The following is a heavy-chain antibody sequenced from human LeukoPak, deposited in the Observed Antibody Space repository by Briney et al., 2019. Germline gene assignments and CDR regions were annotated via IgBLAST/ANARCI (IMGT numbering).Heavy chain of an antibody. CDR1: GGSISSYY. CDR3: ARATAVAGNHY. J-gene: IGHJ4*02. CDR2: IYYSGST. Sequence: SETLSLTCTVSGGSISSYYWSWIRQPPGKGLEWIGYIYYSGSTNYNPSLKSRVTISVDTSKNQCSLKLSSVTAADTAVYYCARATAVAGNHYWGQGTLVTVSS. D-gene: IGHD6-19*01. V-gene: IGHV4-59*01.